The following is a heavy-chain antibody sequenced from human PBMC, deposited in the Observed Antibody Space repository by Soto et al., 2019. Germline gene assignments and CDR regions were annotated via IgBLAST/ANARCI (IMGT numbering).Heavy chain of an antibody. D-gene: IGHD3-10*01. CDR3: ARHSGGVFRWEPFDP. Sequence: PSETLSLTCTVSGGSISSNDYYWDWIRQSPGKGLEWIGSIYYSGTTYYNPSLKSRVSMSVDTSRNQFSLKASDTAMYYCARHSGGVFRWEPFDPWGQGTLVTVSS. V-gene: IGHV4-39*01. J-gene: IGHJ5*02. CDR2: IYYSGTT. CDR1: GGSISSNDYY.